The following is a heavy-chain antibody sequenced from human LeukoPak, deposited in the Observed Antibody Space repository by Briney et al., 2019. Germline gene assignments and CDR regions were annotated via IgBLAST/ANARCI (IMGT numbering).Heavy chain of an antibody. CDR3: AKGRDYYFDY. J-gene: IGHJ4*02. CDR2: IRYDGSDK. V-gene: IGHV3-30*02. D-gene: IGHD3/OR15-3a*01. CDR1: GFTFSNYG. Sequence: GGFLRLSCAASGFTFSNYGIHWVRQAPGKGLEWVAFIRYDGSDKYYADSVKGRFTISRDNSKNTLSLQMNSLRPEDTAAYYCAKGRDYYFDYWGQGTLVTVSS.